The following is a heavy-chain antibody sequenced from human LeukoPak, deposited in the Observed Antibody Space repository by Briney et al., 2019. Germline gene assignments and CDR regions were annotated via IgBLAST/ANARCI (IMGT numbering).Heavy chain of an antibody. CDR3: ARGSRGPSP. CDR1: GFIFSDYY. V-gene: IGHV3-11*01. J-gene: IGHJ5*02. Sequence: PGGSLRLSCAASGFIFSDYYMSWIRQAPGEGLEWVSFITNSGSTSHYADSVKGRFTISRDNAKNSLYLQMNSLRAEDTAVYYCARGSRGPSPWGQGTLVTVSS. CDR2: ITNSGSTS. D-gene: IGHD1-26*01.